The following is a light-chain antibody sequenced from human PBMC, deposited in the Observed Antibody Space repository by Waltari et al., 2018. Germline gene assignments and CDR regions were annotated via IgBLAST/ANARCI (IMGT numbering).Light chain of an antibody. J-gene: IGLJ6*01. V-gene: IGLV2-23*02. CDR2: EVS. CDR3: CSYAHSNSGV. CDR1: SSDVGDYNL. Sequence: QSALTQPASVSGSPGQSITISCTGTSSDVGDYNLVSWYQQYPGKAPKLIIYEVSERPSGISNRFSGSKSGYTASLTISGLQAEDEADYYCCSYAHSNSGVFGSGTKVTVL.